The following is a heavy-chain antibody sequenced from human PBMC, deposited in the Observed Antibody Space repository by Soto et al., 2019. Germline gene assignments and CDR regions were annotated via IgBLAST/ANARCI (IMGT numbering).Heavy chain of an antibody. J-gene: IGHJ6*02. V-gene: IGHV1-69*13. Sequence: SVKVSCKASGGTFSSYAISWVRQAPGQGLEWMGGIIPIFGTANYAQKFQGRVTITADESTSTAYMELSSLRSEDTAVYYCARRGAYDYVWGSYRPVVPSVANYYYYGMDAWGQGTTVTVSS. CDR1: GGTFSSYA. CDR3: ARRGAYDYVWGSYRPVVPSVANYYYYGMDA. D-gene: IGHD3-16*02. CDR2: IIPIFGTA.